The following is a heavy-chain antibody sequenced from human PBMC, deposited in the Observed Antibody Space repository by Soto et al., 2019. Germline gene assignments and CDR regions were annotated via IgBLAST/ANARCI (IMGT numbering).Heavy chain of an antibody. CDR1: GFTSRNYA. V-gene: IGHV3-9*02. CDR2: FDFNSGRI. J-gene: IGHJ6*02. D-gene: IGHD3-16*01. CDR3: TKDLVPGGADV. Sequence: PGGSLRLSCAASGFTSRNYAIHWVRQAPGKGLEWVSGFDFNSGRIGYADSVKGRFTISRDNAKNSLSLEMNSLRVEDTALYYCTKDLVPGGADVWGQGTTVTVSS.